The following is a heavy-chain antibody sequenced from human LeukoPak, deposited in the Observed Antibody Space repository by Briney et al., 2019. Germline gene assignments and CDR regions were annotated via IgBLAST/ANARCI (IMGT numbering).Heavy chain of an antibody. J-gene: IGHJ4*02. CDR2: INPSGGST. Sequence: ASVKVSCKASGYTFTSYYMHWVRQAPGQGLEWMGIINPSGGSTSYAQKFQGRVTMTRDTSTSTVYMELSSLRSEDTAAYYCAREESGDYFDYWGQGTLVTVSS. D-gene: IGHD3-10*01. CDR1: GYTFTSYY. V-gene: IGHV1-46*01. CDR3: AREESGDYFDY.